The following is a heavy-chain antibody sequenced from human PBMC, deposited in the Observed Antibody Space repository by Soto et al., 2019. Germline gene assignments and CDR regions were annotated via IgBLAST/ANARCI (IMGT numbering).Heavy chain of an antibody. D-gene: IGHD6-13*01. Sequence: QVQLVESGGGVVQPGRSLRLSCAASGFTFSSYGMHWVRQAPGKGLEWVAVISYDGSNKYYADSVKGRFTISRDNSKNTLYLQMTSLRAEDTAVYYCAKEAGSSWGGGDAFDIWGQGTMVTVSS. CDR3: AKEAGSSWGGGDAFDI. CDR1: GFTFSSYG. V-gene: IGHV3-30*18. J-gene: IGHJ3*02. CDR2: ISYDGSNK.